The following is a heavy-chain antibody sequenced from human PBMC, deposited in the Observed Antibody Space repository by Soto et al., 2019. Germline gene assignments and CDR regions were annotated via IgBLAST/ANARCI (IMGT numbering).Heavy chain of an antibody. CDR1: GYSISSGYY. J-gene: IGHJ4*02. CDR2: IYHSGST. CDR3: AREWWTAMVRQLDY. V-gene: IGHV4-38-2*02. Sequence: PSETLSLTCAVSGYSISSGYYWGWIRQPPGKGLEWIGSIYHSGSTYYNPPLKSRVTISVDTSKNQFSLKLSSVTAADTAVYYCAREWWTAMVRQLDYWGQGTLVTVSS. D-gene: IGHD5-18*01.